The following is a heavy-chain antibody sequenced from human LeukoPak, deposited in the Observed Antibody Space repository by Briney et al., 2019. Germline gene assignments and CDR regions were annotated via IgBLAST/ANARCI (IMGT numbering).Heavy chain of an antibody. Sequence: PGGSLRLSCAASGFTFSSYATSWARQAPGKGLEWVSSITGSGAGTYYADSVKGRFTISRDNSKNTLYLQMNSLRAEDTAVYYCAKDRGEVVAATTPSWFDPWGQGTLVTVSS. CDR3: AKDRGEVVAATTPSWFDP. CDR1: GFTFSSYA. J-gene: IGHJ5*02. CDR2: ITGSGAGT. V-gene: IGHV3-23*01. D-gene: IGHD2-15*01.